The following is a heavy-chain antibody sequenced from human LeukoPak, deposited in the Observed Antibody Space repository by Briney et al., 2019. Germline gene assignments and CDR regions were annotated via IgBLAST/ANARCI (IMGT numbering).Heavy chain of an antibody. V-gene: IGHV3-23*01. J-gene: IGHJ4*02. Sequence: GGSLRLSCAASGFTFSSYAMSWVRQAPGKGLEWVSAISGSGGSTYYADSVKGRFTDSRDNSKNTLYLQMNSLRAEDTAVYYCAKDPTVVTPSGGFDYWGQGTLVTVSS. D-gene: IGHD4-23*01. CDR3: AKDPTVVTPSGGFDY. CDR2: ISGSGGST. CDR1: GFTFSSYA.